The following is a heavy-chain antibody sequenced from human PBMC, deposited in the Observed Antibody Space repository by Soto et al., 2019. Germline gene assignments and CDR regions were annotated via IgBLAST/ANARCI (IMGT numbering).Heavy chain of an antibody. V-gene: IGHV2-70*02. D-gene: IGHD6-6*01. CDR3: AKVPDRWSSSSRFDY. Sequence: TLSLTCTVSGGSISSGGYYWSWIRQPPGKALEWLALIDWDDDKYYSTSLKTRLTISKDTSKNQVVLTMTNMDPVDTAVYYCAKVPDRWSSSSRFDYWGQGTLVTVSS. CDR2: IDWDDDK. J-gene: IGHJ4*02. CDR1: GGSISSGGYY.